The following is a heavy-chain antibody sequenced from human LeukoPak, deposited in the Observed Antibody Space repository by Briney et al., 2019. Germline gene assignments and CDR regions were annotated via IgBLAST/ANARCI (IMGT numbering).Heavy chain of an antibody. CDR3: AKAGGKSGYFDY. D-gene: IGHD6-25*01. J-gene: IGHJ4*02. CDR2: ISWNSGSI. V-gene: IGHV3-9*03. Sequence: GGSLRLSCAASGFTFDDYAMHWVRQAPGKGLEWVSGISWNSGSIGYADSVKGRFTISRDNAKNSLYLQMNSLRAEDMALYYCAKAGGKSGYFDYWGQGTLVTVSS. CDR1: GFTFDDYA.